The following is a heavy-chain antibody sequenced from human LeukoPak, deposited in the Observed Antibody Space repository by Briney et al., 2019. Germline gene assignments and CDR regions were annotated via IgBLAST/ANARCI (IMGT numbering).Heavy chain of an antibody. CDR2: IYTSGST. D-gene: IGHD6-13*01. CDR3: ARDNKYSSSWYGMDV. CDR1: GGSISSYY. J-gene: IGHJ6*02. Sequence: PSETLSLTCTVSGGSISSYYWSWIRKPAGEGMEWIGRIYTSGSTNYNPSLKSQVTMSVDTSENQFSLKLSSVTAADTAVYYCARDNKYSSSWYGMDVWGQGTTVTVSS. V-gene: IGHV4-4*07.